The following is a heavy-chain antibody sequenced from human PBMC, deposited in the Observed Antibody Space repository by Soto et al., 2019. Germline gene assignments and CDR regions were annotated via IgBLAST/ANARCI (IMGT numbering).Heavy chain of an antibody. V-gene: IGHV3-23*01. Sequence: EVQLLESGGGLVQPGGSLRLSCAASGFTFSSYAVSWVRQAPGKGLEWVSVISGSGDSTYYADSVKGRFTISRDNSKNTLYLQMNSLRAEDMAVYYCSRRSSGWYFDYWGQGTLVTVSS. CDR1: GFTFSSYA. CDR2: ISGSGDST. CDR3: SRRSSGWYFDY. J-gene: IGHJ4*02. D-gene: IGHD6-19*01.